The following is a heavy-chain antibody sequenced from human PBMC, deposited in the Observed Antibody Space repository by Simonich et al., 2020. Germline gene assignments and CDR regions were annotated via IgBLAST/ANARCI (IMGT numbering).Heavy chain of an antibody. CDR3: ARGALTGDYYYMDV. Sequence: QVQLVQSGAEVKKPGASVKVSCKASGYTFTGYYMHWVRQAPGQGLEWMGWINPKSGGKNYAQKFKGRVTMTRDTSISTAYMELSRLRSDDTAVYYCARGALTGDYYYMDVWGKGTTVTVSS. CDR2: INPKSGGK. CDR1: GYTFTGYY. J-gene: IGHJ6*03. V-gene: IGHV1-2*02. D-gene: IGHD7-27*01.